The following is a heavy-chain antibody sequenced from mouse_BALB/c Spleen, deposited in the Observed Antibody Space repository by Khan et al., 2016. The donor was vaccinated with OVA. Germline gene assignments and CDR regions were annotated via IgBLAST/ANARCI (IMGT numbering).Heavy chain of an antibody. J-gene: IGHJ2*01. CDR1: GYSFTGYF. CDR2: INPHIGET. V-gene: IGHV1-20*02. Sequence: EVQLVESGPELVKPGASVKISCKASGYSFTGYFMHWVMQSHGKSLEWIGRINPHIGETLYNQKFKDKATLTVDESSSTAHMELRSLASEDSAVYYCARIYGSDFDYWGQGTTLTVSS. CDR3: ARIYGSDFDY. D-gene: IGHD1-1*01.